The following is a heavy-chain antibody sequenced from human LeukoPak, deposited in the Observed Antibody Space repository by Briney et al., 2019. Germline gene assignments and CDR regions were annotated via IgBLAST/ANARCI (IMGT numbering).Heavy chain of an antibody. V-gene: IGHV3-21*04. D-gene: IGHD5-18*01. CDR2: ISSSSSYI. J-gene: IGHJ4*02. CDR3: AKDLSSYGSGYYFDY. CDR1: GFTFSSYS. Sequence: KPGGSLRLSCAASGFTFSSYSMNWVRQAPGKGLEWVSSISSSSSYIYYADSVKGRFTISRDNAKNSLYLQMNSLRAEDTAVYYCAKDLSSYGSGYYFDYWGQGTLVTVSS.